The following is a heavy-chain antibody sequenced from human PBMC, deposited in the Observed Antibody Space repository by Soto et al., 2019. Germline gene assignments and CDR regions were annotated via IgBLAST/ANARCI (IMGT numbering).Heavy chain of an antibody. CDR1: GFTFSGDW. CDR2: INMDGSST. Sequence: GGSLRLSCAASGFTFSGDWMHWVRRAAGKGLVWVSRINMDGSSTNYADSVKGRFTISRDNAKNTLYLQMNSLRVDDTAVYYCARGPRGLYHHDYWGQGALVTVSS. J-gene: IGHJ4*02. D-gene: IGHD2-2*01. CDR3: ARGPRGLYHHDY. V-gene: IGHV3-74*01.